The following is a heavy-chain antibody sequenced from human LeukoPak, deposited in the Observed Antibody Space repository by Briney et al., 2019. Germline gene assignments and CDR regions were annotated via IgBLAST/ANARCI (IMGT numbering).Heavy chain of an antibody. Sequence: GGSLRLSCAVSGFTISSYAMSWVRQAPGKGLEWVSAMSGSGGSTYYADSVKGRITISRDNSKNTLYLQMNSLRAEDTAVYYCAKKGTTAFDIWGQGTMVTVSS. CDR2: MSGSGGST. CDR3: AKKGTTAFDI. D-gene: IGHD4-17*01. J-gene: IGHJ3*02. V-gene: IGHV3-23*01. CDR1: GFTISSYA.